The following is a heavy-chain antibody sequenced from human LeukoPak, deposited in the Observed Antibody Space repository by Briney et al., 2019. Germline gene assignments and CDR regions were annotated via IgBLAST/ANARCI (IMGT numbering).Heavy chain of an antibody. J-gene: IGHJ5*02. CDR1: GGTFSSYA. D-gene: IGHD3-16*01. CDR2: IIPIFGTA. Sequence: PVKVSCKASGGTFSSYAISWVRQAPGQGLEWMGGIIPIFGTANYAQKFQGRVTFTADKSTSTAYMELSSLRSEDTAVYYCAGEGDASFKNWFVPWGQGTRVTVSS. CDR3: AGEGDASFKNWFVP. V-gene: IGHV1-69*06.